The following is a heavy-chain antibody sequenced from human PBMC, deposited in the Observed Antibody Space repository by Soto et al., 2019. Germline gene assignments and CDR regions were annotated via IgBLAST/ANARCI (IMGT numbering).Heavy chain of an antibody. CDR3: AREVDYDFWSGHPTDYYYGMDV. V-gene: IGHV1-18*01. Sequence: ASVKVSCKASGYTFTSYGISWVRQAPGQGLEWMGWISAYNGNTNYAQKLQGRVTMTTGTSTSTAYMELRSLRSEDTAVYYCAREVDYDFWSGHPTDYYYGMDVWGQGTTVTVSS. CDR2: ISAYNGNT. D-gene: IGHD3-3*01. J-gene: IGHJ6*02. CDR1: GYTFTSYG.